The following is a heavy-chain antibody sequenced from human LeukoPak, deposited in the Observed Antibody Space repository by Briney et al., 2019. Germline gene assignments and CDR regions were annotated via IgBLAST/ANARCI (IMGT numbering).Heavy chain of an antibody. Sequence: EGSLRLSCAASGFTFSSFAMSWLRQAPGKGLERVSGITAGGDMTYYADSVKGRFTLSSDSSRNTVYLQLNNLRVEDTAIYYCARASWVSSTDAVRWGQGTLVTVSS. J-gene: IGHJ4*02. D-gene: IGHD3-16*01. V-gene: IGHV3-23*01. CDR3: ARASWVSSTDAVR. CDR1: GFTFSSFA. CDR2: ITAGGDMT.